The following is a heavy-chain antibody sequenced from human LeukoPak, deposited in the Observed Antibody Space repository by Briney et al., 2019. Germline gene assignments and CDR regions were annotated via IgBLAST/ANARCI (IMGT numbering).Heavy chain of an antibody. D-gene: IGHD5-18*01. CDR2: IKQDGSEK. J-gene: IGHJ4*02. Sequence: GGSLRLSCAASGFTFSSYWMSWVRQAPGKGLEWVANIKQDGSEKYYVDSVKGRFTISRDNAKNSLYLQMNSLRAEDTAVYYCAXXXXXXXXXSXXXPXXGQXTPV. CDR1: GFTFSSYW. V-gene: IGHV3-7*01. CDR3: AXXXXXXXXXSXXXPX.